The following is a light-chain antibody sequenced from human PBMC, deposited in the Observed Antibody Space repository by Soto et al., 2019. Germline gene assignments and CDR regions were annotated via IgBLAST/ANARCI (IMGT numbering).Light chain of an antibody. CDR1: QSVSSSF. Sequence: EIVLAQSPGTLSLSPGERATLSCRASQSVSSSFLAWYQQKPGQAPRLLIYGASSRATGIPDRFSGSGSGTDFTLTISRLEPEDFAVYYCQQYGSSPPTFGQRPRLE. CDR3: QQYGSSPPT. V-gene: IGKV3-20*01. CDR2: GAS. J-gene: IGKJ5*01.